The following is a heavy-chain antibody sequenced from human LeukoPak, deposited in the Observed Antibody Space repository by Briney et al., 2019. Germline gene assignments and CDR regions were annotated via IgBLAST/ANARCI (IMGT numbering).Heavy chain of an antibody. D-gene: IGHD3-10*01. Sequence: PSETLSLTCTVSGGSISSYYWSWIRQPPGKGLEWIGYIHYSGSTNYNPSLKSRVTISVDTSKNQFSLKLSSVTAADTAVYYCARARGVRHPIDYWGQGALVTVSS. CDR2: IHYSGST. CDR1: GGSISSYY. V-gene: IGHV4-59*01. CDR3: ARARGVRHPIDY. J-gene: IGHJ4*02.